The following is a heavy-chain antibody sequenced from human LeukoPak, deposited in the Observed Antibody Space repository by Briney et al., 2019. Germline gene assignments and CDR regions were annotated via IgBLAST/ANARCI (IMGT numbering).Heavy chain of an antibody. J-gene: IGHJ4*02. CDR3: ARSDGYFDY. D-gene: IGHD5-24*01. Sequence: SQTLSLTCAISGDSVSSNSADWNWIRQSPSRGLEWLGRTYYRSKWNNNYAVSVKSRITINPDTSKNQFSLQLNSVTPEDTAVYYCARSDGYFDYWGQGTLVTVSS. CDR1: GDSVSSNSAD. CDR2: TYYRSKWNN. V-gene: IGHV6-1*01.